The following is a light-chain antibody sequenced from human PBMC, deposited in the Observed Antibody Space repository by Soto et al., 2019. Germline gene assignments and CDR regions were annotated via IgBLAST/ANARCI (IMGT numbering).Light chain of an antibody. V-gene: IGLV1-51*02. CDR2: ENN. CDR1: SSNLGRNY. CDR3: GTWDSSRDDVL. J-gene: IGLJ2*01. Sequence: QSVLTQPPSVSGAPGQKVTISSSGSSSNLGRNYVSWYQQLPGPPPKLVTHENNKRPSGIPDRSSGSKYGTSATLGITGLQNGDEADYYCGTWDSSRDDVLFRGRTKLTVL.